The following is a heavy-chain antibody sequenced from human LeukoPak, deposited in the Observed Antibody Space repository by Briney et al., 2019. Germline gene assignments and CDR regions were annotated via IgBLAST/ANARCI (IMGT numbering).Heavy chain of an antibody. CDR3: ARDEGDYVWGSDRPY. V-gene: IGHV3-21*01. D-gene: IGHD3-16*02. Sequence: SGGSLRLSCAASGFTFSSYSMNWVRQAPGKGLEWVSSISSSSSYIYYADSVKGRFTISRDNAKNSLYLQMNSLRAEDTAVYYCARDEGDYVWGSDRPYWGQGTLVTVSS. CDR2: ISSSSSYI. J-gene: IGHJ4*02. CDR1: GFTFSSYS.